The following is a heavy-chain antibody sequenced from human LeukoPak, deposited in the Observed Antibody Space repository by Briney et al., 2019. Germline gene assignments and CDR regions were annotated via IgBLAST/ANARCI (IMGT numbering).Heavy chain of an antibody. CDR2: ISYDGSNK. J-gene: IGHJ3*02. CDR3: AIVGATGDAFDI. D-gene: IGHD1-26*01. V-gene: IGHV3-30*03. Sequence: GRSLRLSCAASGFTFSSYGMHWVRQAPGKGLEWVAVISYDGSNKYYADSVKGRFTISRDNSKNTLYLQMNSLRAEDTAVYYCAIVGATGDAFDIWGQGTMVTVSS. CDR1: GFTFSSYG.